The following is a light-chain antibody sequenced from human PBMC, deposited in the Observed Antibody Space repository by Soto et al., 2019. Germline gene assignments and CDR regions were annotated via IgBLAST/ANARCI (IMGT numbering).Light chain of an antibody. CDR2: DAS. J-gene: IGKJ1*01. V-gene: IGKV2-28*01. Sequence: DIVMTQSPLSLPGTPGEAASISCSAGRRLLHSNGYNYLDWYLQKPGQSPQLLIYDASSLESGVPSRFSGSGSGTEFTLTISSLQPDDFATYYCQQYNSYSRTFGQGTKVDIK. CDR3: QQYNSYSRT. CDR1: RRLLHSNGYNY.